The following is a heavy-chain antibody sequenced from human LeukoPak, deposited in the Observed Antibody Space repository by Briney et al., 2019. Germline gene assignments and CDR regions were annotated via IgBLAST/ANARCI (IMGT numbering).Heavy chain of an antibody. J-gene: IGHJ6*02. CDR3: ARPYSGYDRYGMDV. V-gene: IGHV3-30-3*01. D-gene: IGHD5-12*01. CDR2: ISYDGSNK. Sequence: GGSLRLSCAASGFTFSSYAMHWVRQAPGKGLEWVAVISYDGSNKYYADSVEGRFTISRDNSKNTLYLQMNSLRAEDTAVYYCARPYSGYDRYGMDVWGQGTTVTVSS. CDR1: GFTFSSYA.